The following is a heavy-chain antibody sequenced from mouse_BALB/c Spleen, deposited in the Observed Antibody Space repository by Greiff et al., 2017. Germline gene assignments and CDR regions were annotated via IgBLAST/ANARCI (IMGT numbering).Heavy chain of an antibody. CDR3: ARGNYRYDRDCHFDY. Sequence: VKLMESGPGLVAPSQSLSITCTASGFSLTSYGVHWVRQPPGKGLEWLGVIWAGGSTNYNSALMSRLSISKDNSKSQVFLKMNSLQTDDTAMYYCARGNYRYDRDCHFDYWGQGTTLTVSS. J-gene: IGHJ2*01. CDR2: IWAGGST. V-gene: IGHV2-9*02. D-gene: IGHD2-14*01. CDR1: GFSLTSYG.